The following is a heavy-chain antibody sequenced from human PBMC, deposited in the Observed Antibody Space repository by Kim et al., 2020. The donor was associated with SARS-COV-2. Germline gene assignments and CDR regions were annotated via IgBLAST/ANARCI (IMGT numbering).Heavy chain of an antibody. CDR2: ISGSSSYT. Sequence: GGSLRLSCAASGFTFSDYYMTWLRQAPGKGLEWLSHISGSSSYTNYADSVKGRFTISRDNAKNSLYLQMNSLRAEDTAVYYCARSFRPVDYWGQGTLVTV. CDR1: GFTFSDYY. J-gene: IGHJ4*02. D-gene: IGHD3-10*01. CDR3: ARSFRPVDY. V-gene: IGHV3-11*03.